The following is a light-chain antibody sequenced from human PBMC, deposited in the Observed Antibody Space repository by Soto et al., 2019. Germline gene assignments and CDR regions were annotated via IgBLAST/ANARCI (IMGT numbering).Light chain of an antibody. J-gene: IGKJ4*01. CDR3: QQFFSAVLT. CDR2: GAS. CDR1: ETISTF. V-gene: IGKV1-39*01. Sequence: DIQLPQPPSSLSASLGDSITITCRASETISTFLNWYQVQPGKAPRLLVYGASYLQVGVPVRFRASGSGTLFTLTIDNLQREDLASYFCQQFFSAVLTFGGGTRVDI.